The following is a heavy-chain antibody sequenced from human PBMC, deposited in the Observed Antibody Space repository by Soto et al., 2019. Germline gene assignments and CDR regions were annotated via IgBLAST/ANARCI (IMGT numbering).Heavy chain of an antibody. D-gene: IGHD3-22*01. Sequence: SETLSLTCTVSGGSISSSSYYWGWIRQPPGKGLEWIGVIYYTGSTYYNPSLKSRVTISVDTSKNQFSLNLSSVTAADTAVYYCASRPYQYDSSTFSHWGQGTLVTVSS. CDR1: GGSISSSSYY. V-gene: IGHV4-39*01. CDR2: IYYTGST. J-gene: IGHJ4*02. CDR3: ASRPYQYDSSTFSH.